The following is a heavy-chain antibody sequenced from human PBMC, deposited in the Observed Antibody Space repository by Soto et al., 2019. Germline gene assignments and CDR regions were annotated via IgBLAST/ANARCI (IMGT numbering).Heavy chain of an antibody. CDR1: GYTFTSYD. CDR2: MNPDSGHT. CDR3: VDWNPDNWFDP. Sequence: GASVKVSCKASGYTFTSYDINWVRQATGQGPEWMGWMNPDSGHTGYARKFRDRISMTRNTSITTAYMELTSLRSDDTAIYYCVDWNPDNWFDPWGQGTLVTVSS. V-gene: IGHV1-8*01. D-gene: IGHD1-1*01. J-gene: IGHJ5*02.